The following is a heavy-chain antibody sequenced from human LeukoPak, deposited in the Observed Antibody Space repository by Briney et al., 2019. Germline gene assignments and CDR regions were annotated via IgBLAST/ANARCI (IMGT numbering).Heavy chain of an antibody. CDR1: GGSISSGSYY. CDR2: IYTSGST. CDR3: ASGAPRSGFY. V-gene: IGHV4-61*02. Sequence: SETLSLTCTVSGGSISSGSYYWSWIRQPAGKGLEWIGRIYTSGSTNYNPSLKSRVTISIDTSKYQFSLKLSSVTAADTAVYYCASGAPRSGFYWGQGTLVAVSS. D-gene: IGHD5-18*01. J-gene: IGHJ4*02.